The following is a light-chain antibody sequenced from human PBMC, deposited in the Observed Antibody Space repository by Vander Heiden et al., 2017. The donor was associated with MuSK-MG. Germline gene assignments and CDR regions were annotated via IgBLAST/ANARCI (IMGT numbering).Light chain of an antibody. Sequence: IVLTQSPATLSLSPGERATLSCRASQSVSSYLAWYQQKPGQAPRLLIYDASNRATGIPARFSGSGSGTDFTLTISSLEPEDFAVYYCQQRGNWPPTWTFGQGTKAEIK. J-gene: IGKJ1*01. CDR1: QSVSSY. V-gene: IGKV3-11*01. CDR3: QQRGNWPPTWT. CDR2: DAS.